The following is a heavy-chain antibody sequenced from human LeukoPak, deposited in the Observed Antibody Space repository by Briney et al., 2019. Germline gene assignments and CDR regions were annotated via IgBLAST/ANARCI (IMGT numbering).Heavy chain of an antibody. Sequence: ASVKVSCKASGGTFSSYAISWVRQAPGRGLEWMGGIIPIFGTANYAQKFQGRVTITADESTSTAYMELSSLRSEDTAVYYCARDQDSSGYYFDYWGQGTLVTVSS. J-gene: IGHJ4*02. CDR3: ARDQDSSGYYFDY. V-gene: IGHV1-69*13. CDR1: GGTFSSYA. CDR2: IIPIFGTA. D-gene: IGHD3-22*01.